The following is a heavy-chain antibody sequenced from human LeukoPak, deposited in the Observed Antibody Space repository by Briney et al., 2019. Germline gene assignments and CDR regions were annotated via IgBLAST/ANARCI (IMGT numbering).Heavy chain of an antibody. J-gene: IGHJ4*02. CDR3: ARGSRGIAY. Sequence: GGSLRDSCAASGFTFSDHYMDWVRQAPGKGLEWVGRTRNKVKSYTTDYAASVRGRFTISRDDSKNSLYLQMNSLKTEDTAVYYCARGSRGIAYWGQATLPTVSS. V-gene: IGHV3-72*01. CDR2: TRNKVKSYTT. D-gene: IGHD1-26*01. CDR1: GFTFSDHY.